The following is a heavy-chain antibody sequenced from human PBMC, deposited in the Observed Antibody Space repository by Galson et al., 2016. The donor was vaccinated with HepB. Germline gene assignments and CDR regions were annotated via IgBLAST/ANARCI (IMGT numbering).Heavy chain of an antibody. D-gene: IGHD5-12*01. V-gene: IGHV4-34*01. CDR1: GGSFSGQY. CDR3: SRDPMYGGFGDV. CDR2: INHRGSS. Sequence: SKTLSLTCAVNGGSFSGQYWRWIRQPPGKGLEWIGEINHRGSSNYNPSLRGRVTMSVDTSANQFSLKLNSVTAADTAVYYCSRDPMYGGFGDVWAQGILVTVSS. J-gene: IGHJ4*02.